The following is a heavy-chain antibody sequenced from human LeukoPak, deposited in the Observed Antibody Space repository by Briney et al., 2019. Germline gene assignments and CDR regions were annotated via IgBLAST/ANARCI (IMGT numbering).Heavy chain of an antibody. V-gene: IGHV3-30*02. J-gene: IGHJ4*02. D-gene: IGHD4-17*01. Sequence: SGGSLRLSCAASGFTFSSYGMHWVRQAPGKGLEWVAFIRYDGSSKYYADSVKGRFTISRDNSKNTLYLQMNSLRAEDTAVYYCANLMTTVTTYDWGQGTLVTVSS. CDR3: ANLMTTVTTYD. CDR2: IRYDGSSK. CDR1: GFTFSSYG.